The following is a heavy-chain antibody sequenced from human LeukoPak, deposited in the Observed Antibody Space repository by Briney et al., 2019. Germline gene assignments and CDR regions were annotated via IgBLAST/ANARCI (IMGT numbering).Heavy chain of an antibody. CDR2: ISYDGSNK. J-gene: IGHJ4*02. D-gene: IGHD4-17*01. Sequence: GGSLRLSCVASGFTLNNYGMHWVRQAPGKGLEWVAVISYDGSNKYYADSVKGRITISRDNSKNTLYLQMSSLRAEDTAVYYCARDLHGDYDYWSQGTWSPSPQ. CDR3: ARDLHGDYDY. V-gene: IGHV3-30*03. CDR1: GFTLNNYG.